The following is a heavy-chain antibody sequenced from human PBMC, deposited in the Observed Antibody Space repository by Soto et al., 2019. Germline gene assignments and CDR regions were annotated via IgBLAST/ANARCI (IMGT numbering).Heavy chain of an antibody. CDR1: GSTFTDFT. Sequence: GGSLRLSCAGSGSTFTDFTMTWVRQAPGKGLEWVSAISGDGLSTYYAGSVKGRFTISRDNSKTTLYLQMNSLRAEDAAVYYCARHPDAFDIWGRGTMVTVSS. CDR2: ISGDGLST. J-gene: IGHJ3*02. CDR3: ARHPDAFDI. V-gene: IGHV3-23*01.